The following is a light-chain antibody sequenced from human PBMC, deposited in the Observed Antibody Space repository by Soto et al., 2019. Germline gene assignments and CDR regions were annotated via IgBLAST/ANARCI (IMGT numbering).Light chain of an antibody. CDR1: QSVSSNY. CDR3: QQYGSSPWT. V-gene: IGKV3-20*01. J-gene: IGKJ1*01. CDR2: GAS. Sequence: EIVLTQSPGTLSLSPWERGTLSCRASQSVSSNYLAWYQQKPGQAPRLLIYGASSRATGIPDRFSGSGSGTDFTLTIIRLEPEDFAVYYCQQYGSSPWTFGQGTKVDIK.